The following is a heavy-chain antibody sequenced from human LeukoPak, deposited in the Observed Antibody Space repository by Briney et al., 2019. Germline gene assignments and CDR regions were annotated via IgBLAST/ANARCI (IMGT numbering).Heavy chain of an antibody. CDR2: IYYSGST. CDR1: GGSISSYY. Sequence: SETLSLTCTVSGGSISSYYWSWIRQPPGKGLEWIGYIYYSGSTNYNPSLKSRVTISVDTSKNQFSLKLSSVTAADTAVYYCARDVGATTGWDYWGQGTLVTVSS. V-gene: IGHV4-59*01. D-gene: IGHD1-26*01. J-gene: IGHJ4*02. CDR3: ARDVGATTGWDY.